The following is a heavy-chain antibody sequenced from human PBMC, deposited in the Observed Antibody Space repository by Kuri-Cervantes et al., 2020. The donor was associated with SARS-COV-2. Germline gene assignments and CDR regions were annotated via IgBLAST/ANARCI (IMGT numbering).Heavy chain of an antibody. D-gene: IGHD3-22*01. V-gene: IGHV3-23*01. CDR1: GFTFSSYA. CDR2: ISGSGGST. CDR3: AREEAMLRITMIVVVAPYFDY. Sequence: GESLKISCAASGFTFSSYAMSWVRQAPGKGLEWVSAISGSGGSTYYADSVKGRFTISRDNAKNSLYLQMNSLRAEDTAVYYYAREEAMLRITMIVVVAPYFDYWGQGTLVTVSS. J-gene: IGHJ4*02.